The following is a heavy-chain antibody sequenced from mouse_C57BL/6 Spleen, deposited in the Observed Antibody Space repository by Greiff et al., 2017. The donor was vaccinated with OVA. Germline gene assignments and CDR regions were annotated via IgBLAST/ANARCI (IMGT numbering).Heavy chain of an antibody. D-gene: IGHD4-1*01. CDR2: ISSGSSTI. V-gene: IGHV5-17*01. Sequence: DVMLVESGGGLVKPGGSLKLSCAASGFTFSDYGMHWVRQAPEKGLEWVAYISSGSSTIYYADTVKGRFTISRDNAKNTLFLQMTSLRSEDTAMYYWAKANWDWYFDVWGTGTTVTVSS. J-gene: IGHJ1*03. CDR3: AKANWDWYFDV. CDR1: GFTFSDYG.